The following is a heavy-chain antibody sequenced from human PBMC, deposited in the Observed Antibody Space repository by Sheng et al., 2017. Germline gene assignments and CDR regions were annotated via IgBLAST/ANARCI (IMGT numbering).Heavy chain of an antibody. V-gene: IGHV1-69*13. CDR2: IIPIFGTA. CDR3: ARGGLIDDILTVWGKFDP. CDR1: GGTFSSYA. J-gene: IGHJ5*02. D-gene: IGHD3-9*01. Sequence: QVQLVQSGAEVKKPGSSVKVSCKASGGTFSSYAISWVRQAPGQGLEWMGGIIPIFGTANYAQKFQGRVTITADESTSTAYMELSSLRSEDTAVYYCARGGLIDDILTVWGKFDPWGQGTLVTVSS.